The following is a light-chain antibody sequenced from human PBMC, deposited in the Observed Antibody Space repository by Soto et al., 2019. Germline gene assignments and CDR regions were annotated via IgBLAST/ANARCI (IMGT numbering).Light chain of an antibody. Sequence: EIVLTQSPGTLSLSPGERATLSCRASQSLTSSDLAWYQQSPGQAPRLLIYGASSRATGIPDRFSGSGSGTDFTLTISRLEPADFAVYYCHQYESSPPSYTFGQGTKLEIK. CDR3: HQYESSPPSYT. CDR2: GAS. CDR1: QSLTSSD. V-gene: IGKV3-20*01. J-gene: IGKJ2*01.